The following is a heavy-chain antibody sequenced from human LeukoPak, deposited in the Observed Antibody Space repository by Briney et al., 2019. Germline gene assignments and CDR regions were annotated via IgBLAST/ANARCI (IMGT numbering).Heavy chain of an antibody. Sequence: YYDGSTYYNPSLKSRLSMSVDTFRNQFSLRLSSVTAADTAVHYCVRLRGSSLDYWGQGALVIVSS. J-gene: IGHJ4*02. D-gene: IGHD1-26*01. CDR3: VRLRGSSLDY. V-gene: IGHV4-39*01. CDR2: YYDGST.